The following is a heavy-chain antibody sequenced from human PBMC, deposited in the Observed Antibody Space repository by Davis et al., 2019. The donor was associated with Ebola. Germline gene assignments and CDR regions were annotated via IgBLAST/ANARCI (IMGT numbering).Heavy chain of an antibody. CDR3: ARSDSTYCSSTSCFFDFDY. CDR1: GYSFTSYW. CDR2: IDPSDSYT. V-gene: IGHV5-10-1*01. D-gene: IGHD2-2*01. Sequence: GESLKISCKGSGYSFTSYWISWVRQMPGKGLEWMGRIDPSDSYTNYSPSFQGHVTISADKSISTAYLQWSSLKASDTAMYYCARSDSTYCSSTSCFFDFDYWGQGTLVTVSS. J-gene: IGHJ4*02.